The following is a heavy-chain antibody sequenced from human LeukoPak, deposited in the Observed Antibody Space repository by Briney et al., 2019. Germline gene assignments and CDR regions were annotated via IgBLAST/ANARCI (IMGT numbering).Heavy chain of an antibody. CDR2: INPSAGTT. CDR1: GYTFTTYY. D-gene: IGHD3-3*01. V-gene: IGHV1-46*01. Sequence: ASVKVSCKASGYTFTTYYIHWVRQAPGQGLEWMGMINPSAGTTSYPQKFQGRVTMTRDTSTRTVYMELSSLRSEDTGVYFCARDPTTIFGEVIYPFDYWGQGTLVTVSS. CDR3: ARDPTTIFGEVIYPFDY. J-gene: IGHJ4*02.